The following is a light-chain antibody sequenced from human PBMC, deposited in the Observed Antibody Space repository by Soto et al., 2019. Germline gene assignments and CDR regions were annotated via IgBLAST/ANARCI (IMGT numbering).Light chain of an antibody. CDR3: QQYNAYSWT. Sequence: DIQMTQSPSTLSAAVGDRVSITCRASQSISSWLAWYQQKPGKAPKLLIYDAYSLESGVPSRFSGSGSGTEFTLTISSLQTDDSATYYCQQYNAYSWTFGQGTKVDIK. CDR2: DAY. CDR1: QSISSW. J-gene: IGKJ1*01. V-gene: IGKV1-5*01.